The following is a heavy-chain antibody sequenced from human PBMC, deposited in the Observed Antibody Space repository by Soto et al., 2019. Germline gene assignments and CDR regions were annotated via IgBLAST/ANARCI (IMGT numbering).Heavy chain of an antibody. CDR2: ISGSGGST. D-gene: IGHD6-19*01. CDR1: GFTFSSYA. CDR3: AKDLMGGPQYSSGLNDAFDI. J-gene: IGHJ3*02. Sequence: EVQLLESGGGLVQPGGSLRLSCAASGFTFSSYAMSWVRQAPGKGLEWVSAISGSGGSTYYADSVKGRFTISRDNSKNTLYLQMNSLRAEDTAVYYCAKDLMGGPQYSSGLNDAFDIWGQGTMVTVSS. V-gene: IGHV3-23*01.